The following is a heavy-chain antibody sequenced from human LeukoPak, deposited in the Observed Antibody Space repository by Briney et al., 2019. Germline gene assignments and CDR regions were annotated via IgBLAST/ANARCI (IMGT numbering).Heavy chain of an antibody. CDR1: GGSISGYF. V-gene: IGHV4-4*07. CDR2: IYSSGSN. D-gene: IGHD5-12*01. J-gene: IGHJ4*02. CDR3: AREPTSGREPTSGRPLDY. Sequence: SETLSLTCTVSGGSISGYFWTWIRQPAGKGLEWIGRIYSSGSNNYNPSLKSRVTMSLDTSKNHFTLNLTSVTAADTAVYYCAREPTSGREPTSGRPLDYWGQGTLVTVSS.